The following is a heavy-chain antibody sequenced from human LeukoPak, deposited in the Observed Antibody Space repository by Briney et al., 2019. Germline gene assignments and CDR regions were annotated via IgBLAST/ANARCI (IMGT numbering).Heavy chain of an antibody. V-gene: IGHV3-23*01. CDR2: ISGSGGST. J-gene: IGHJ3*02. CDR1: GFTFSSYA. D-gene: IGHD3-10*01. Sequence: PGGSLRLSCAASGFTFSSYAMSWVRQAPGKGLEWVSAISGSGGSTYYADSVKGRFTISRDNSKNTLYLQMKSLRAEDTAVYYCAKDGGSGDAFDIWGQGTMVTVFS. CDR3: AKDGGSGDAFDI.